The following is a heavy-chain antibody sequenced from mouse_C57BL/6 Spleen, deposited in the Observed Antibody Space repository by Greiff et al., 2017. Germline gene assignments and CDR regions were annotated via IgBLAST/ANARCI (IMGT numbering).Heavy chain of an antibody. CDR1: GYTFTRYT. Sequence: QVQLQQSGAELARPGASVKMSCKASGYTFTRYTMHWVKQRPGQGLAWIGYLNPSSGYTKYNQKFKDKATLTADKSSSTAYIQLSSLTSEDSAVXYCAASREYFDYWGQGTTLTVSS. D-gene: IGHD1-1*01. J-gene: IGHJ2*01. V-gene: IGHV1-4*01. CDR3: AASREYFDY. CDR2: LNPSSGYT.